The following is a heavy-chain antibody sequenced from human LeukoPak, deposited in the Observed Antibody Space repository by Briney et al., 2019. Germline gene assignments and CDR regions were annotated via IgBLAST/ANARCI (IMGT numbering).Heavy chain of an antibody. CDR1: GYPFTSYY. CDR2: ISAYNGDT. Sequence: GASVKVSCKASGYPFTSYYINWVRQAPGQGLEWMGRISAYNGDTNYAQNLQGRVTMTTDTSTDTAYMELRSLRSDDTAVYYCARDGLSYTNPNNWFDPWGQGTLVTVFS. D-gene: IGHD2-2*02. CDR3: ARDGLSYTNPNNWFDP. J-gene: IGHJ5*02. V-gene: IGHV1-18*01.